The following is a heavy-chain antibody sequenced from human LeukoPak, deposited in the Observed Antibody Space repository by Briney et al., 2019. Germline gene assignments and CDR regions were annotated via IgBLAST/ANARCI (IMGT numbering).Heavy chain of an antibody. V-gene: IGHV3-7*03. CDR1: GFTFSNYW. Sequence: GGSLRLSCAVSGFTFSNYWMSWLRQAPGKGLEWVANINQDGSQKFSVDSVKGRFIISRDNAKNSLYLQMNSLRVEDTAMYYCARDWFDGDYDRFDYWGQGTLVTVSS. CDR2: INQDGSQK. D-gene: IGHD4-17*01. J-gene: IGHJ4*02. CDR3: ARDWFDGDYDRFDY.